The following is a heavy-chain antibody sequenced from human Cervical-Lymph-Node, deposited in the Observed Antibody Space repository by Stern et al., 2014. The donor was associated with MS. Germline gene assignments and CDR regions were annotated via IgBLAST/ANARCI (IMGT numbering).Heavy chain of an antibody. CDR2: FIAGSVTA. Sequence: QVQLVQSGAEVMKPWASVKIYCKAPGYTFSDGSITWVRQAPGPRLEWMGWFIAGSVTARYSEKFHDRVTLTFDRSTSTAYMDLSSLTLDDTAVYYCAKAQVARWSYSWGQGTHVTVSS. V-gene: IGHV1-3*01. D-gene: IGHD1-26*01. CDR1: GYTFSDGS. J-gene: IGHJ4*02. CDR3: AKAQVARWSYS.